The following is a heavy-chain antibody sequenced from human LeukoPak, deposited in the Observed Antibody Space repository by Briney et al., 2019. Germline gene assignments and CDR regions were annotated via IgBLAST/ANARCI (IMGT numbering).Heavy chain of an antibody. V-gene: IGHV1-18*01. CDR1: GGTFSNFA. J-gene: IGHJ6*02. CDR2: ISAYNGNT. D-gene: IGHD6-19*01. CDR3: ARVPRFLAGISDV. Sequence: ASVKVSCKASGGTFSNFAINWVRQAPGQGLEWMGWISAYNGNTNYAQKLQGRVTMTTDTSTSTAYMELRSLRSDDTAVYYCARVPRFLAGISDVWGQGTTVTVSS.